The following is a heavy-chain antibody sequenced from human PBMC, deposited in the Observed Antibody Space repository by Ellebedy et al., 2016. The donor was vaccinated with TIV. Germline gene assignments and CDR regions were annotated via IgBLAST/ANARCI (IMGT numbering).Heavy chain of an antibody. CDR1: GFSFSDYY. CDR2: FSGRGGII. CDR3: ARGSYYFDS. J-gene: IGHJ4*02. V-gene: IGHV3-11*01. Sequence: GRSLRLSXAASGFSFSDYYMNWVRQVPGKRLEWISYFSGRGGIISYADSVKGRFTISRDNAQDTLFLHMSSLRAEDSAVYYCARGSYYFDSWGQGTLVTVSS.